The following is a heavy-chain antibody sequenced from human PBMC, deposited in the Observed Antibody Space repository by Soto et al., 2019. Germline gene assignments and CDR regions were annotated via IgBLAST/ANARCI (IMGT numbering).Heavy chain of an antibody. D-gene: IGHD2-15*01. CDR3: ARDVVVVAATPGNWFDP. Sequence: GASVKVSCKASGYTFTSYAMHWVRQAPGQRLEWMGWINAGNGNTKYSQKFQGRVTITRDTSASTAYMELSSLRSEDTAVYYCARDVVVVAATPGNWFDPWGQGTLVTVS. CDR1: GYTFTSYA. J-gene: IGHJ5*02. V-gene: IGHV1-3*01. CDR2: INAGNGNT.